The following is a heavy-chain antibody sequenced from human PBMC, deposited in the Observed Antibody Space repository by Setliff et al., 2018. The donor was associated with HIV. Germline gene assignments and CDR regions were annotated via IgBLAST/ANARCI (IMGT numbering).Heavy chain of an antibody. V-gene: IGHV1-69*13. CDR1: GGTFNSYA. J-gene: IGHJ3*02. Sequence: SVKVSCKASGGTFNSYAINWVRQAPGQGLEWMGGIIPVFGTANYAQNFQGRVTITADESTSTAYMELSSLRSEYTAVYYCARGMYSSGWYDAFDIWGQGTMVTVSS. CDR2: IIPVFGTA. D-gene: IGHD6-19*01. CDR3: ARGMYSSGWYDAFDI.